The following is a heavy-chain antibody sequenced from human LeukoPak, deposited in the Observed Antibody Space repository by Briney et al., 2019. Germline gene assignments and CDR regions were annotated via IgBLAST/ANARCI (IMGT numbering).Heavy chain of an antibody. D-gene: IGHD6-19*01. CDR2: IIPIFGTA. V-gene: IGHV1-69*13. J-gene: IGHJ4*02. Sequence: ASVTVSFTASGGTFSSYAISWVRQAPGQGLEWMGGIIPIFGTANYAQKFQGRVTITADESTSTAYMELSSLRSEDTAVYYCARQAYSSGWYTSCYFDYWGQGTLVTVSS. CDR1: GGTFSSYA. CDR3: ARQAYSSGWYTSCYFDY.